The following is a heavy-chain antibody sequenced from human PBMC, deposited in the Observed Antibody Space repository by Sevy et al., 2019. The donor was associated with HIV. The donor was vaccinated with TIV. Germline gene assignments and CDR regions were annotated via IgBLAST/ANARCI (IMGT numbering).Heavy chain of an antibody. CDR3: ARVPVYCTNGVCFFGYFDL. D-gene: IGHD2-8*01. CDR1: GFTFSSYW. CDR2: INSDGRST. Sequence: GGSLRLSCAASGFTFSSYWMHWVRQAPGKGLVWVSRINSDGRSTSYTDSVKSRFTISEDNSKNTLYLQMNSLSAEDTAVYYCARVPVYCTNGVCFFGYFDLWGRGTLVTVSS. V-gene: IGHV3-74*01. J-gene: IGHJ2*01.